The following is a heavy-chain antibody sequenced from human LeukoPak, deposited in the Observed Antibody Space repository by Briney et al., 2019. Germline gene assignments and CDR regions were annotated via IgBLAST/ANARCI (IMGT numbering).Heavy chain of an antibody. J-gene: IGHJ4*01. CDR3: ARGGAYSTIFY. V-gene: IGHV3-74*01. Sequence: PGGSLRLSCAASGFTFSSYWMYWVRQAPGKGLVWVSRINSDESSTSYADSVKGRFTISRDNAKNTLYLQMNSLRAEDTAVYYCARGGAYSTIFYWGPGTLVPVSP. D-gene: IGHD3-3*01. CDR2: INSDESST. CDR1: GFTFSSYW.